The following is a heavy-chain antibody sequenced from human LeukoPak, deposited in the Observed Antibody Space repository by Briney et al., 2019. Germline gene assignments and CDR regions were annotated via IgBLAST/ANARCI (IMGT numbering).Heavy chain of an antibody. D-gene: IGHD1-1*01. CDR2: IYYSGST. J-gene: IGHJ4*02. CDR3: ARGTRTEPDY. CDR1: GGSISSYY. V-gene: IGHV4-59*01. Sequence: SETLSLTCTVSGGSISSYYWSWIRQPPGKGLEWIGYIYYSGSTNYNPSLKSRVTISVDTSKNQFSLKLSSVTAADTAVYYCARGTRTEPDYWGQGTLVTVSS.